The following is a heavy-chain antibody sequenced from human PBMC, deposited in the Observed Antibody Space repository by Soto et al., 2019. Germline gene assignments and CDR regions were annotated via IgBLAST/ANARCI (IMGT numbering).Heavy chain of an antibody. CDR1: GGSISSSSYY. Sequence: SETLSLTCTVSGGSISSSSYYWGWIRQPPGKGLEWIGSIYYSGSTYYNPSLKSRVTISVDTSKNQFSLKLSSVTAADTVVFYCATGITMVRGPKRNGMDVWGQGTTVT. CDR3: ATGITMVRGPKRNGMDV. J-gene: IGHJ6*02. CDR2: IYYSGST. V-gene: IGHV4-39*01. D-gene: IGHD3-10*01.